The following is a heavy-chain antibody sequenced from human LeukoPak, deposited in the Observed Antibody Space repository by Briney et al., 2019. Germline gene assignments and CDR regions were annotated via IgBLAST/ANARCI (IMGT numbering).Heavy chain of an antibody. V-gene: IGHV4-39*01. CDR1: GGSISSSSYY. CDR2: IYYSGST. J-gene: IGHJ4*02. Sequence: SETLSLTCTVSGGSISSSSYYWGWIRQPPGKGLEWIGSIYYSGSTYYNPSLKSRVTISVDTSKNQFSLKLSSVTAADTAVYYCAREGGPYDFWSGYYRPGYYFDYWGQGTLVTVSS. D-gene: IGHD3-3*01. CDR3: AREGGPYDFWSGYYRPGYYFDY.